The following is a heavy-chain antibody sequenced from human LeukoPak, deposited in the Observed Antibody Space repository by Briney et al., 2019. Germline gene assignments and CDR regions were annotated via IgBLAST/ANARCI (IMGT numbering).Heavy chain of an antibody. V-gene: IGHV4-30-4*01. CDR3: ARGELLYDN. CDR2: IHYSGST. J-gene: IGHJ4*02. CDR1: GGSFSSGDNY. D-gene: IGHD2-15*01. Sequence: SETLSLTCTVSGGSFSSGDNYCSWIRQPPGKGLEWIGYIHYSGSTFYNPSLKSRVTMSVDTSKNQFSLKLNSVTAADTAVYYCARGELLYDNWGQGTLVAVSS.